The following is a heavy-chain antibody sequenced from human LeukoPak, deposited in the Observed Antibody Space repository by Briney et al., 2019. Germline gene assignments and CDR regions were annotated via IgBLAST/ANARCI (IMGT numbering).Heavy chain of an antibody. V-gene: IGHV3-23*01. Sequence: GGSPRLSCAASGFTFSSYAMSWVRQAPGKGLEWVSAISGSGGSTYYANSVKGRFTISRDNSKNTLYLQMNSLRAEDTAVYYCASPKGYYYGSGSYYSPYYMDVWGKGTTVTISS. CDR3: ASPKGYYYGSGSYYSPYYMDV. J-gene: IGHJ6*03. CDR2: ISGSGGST. CDR1: GFTFSSYA. D-gene: IGHD3-10*01.